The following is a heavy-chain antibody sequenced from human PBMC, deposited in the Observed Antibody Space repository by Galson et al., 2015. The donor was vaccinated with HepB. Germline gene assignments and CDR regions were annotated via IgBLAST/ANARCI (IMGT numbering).Heavy chain of an antibody. J-gene: IGHJ1*01. CDR2: IKSQIDGGTT. CDR1: GFTFTNAW. CDR3: ATDPSFVFVMDGIGGPEELGNF. Sequence: SLRLSCAGSGFTFTNAWMSWVRQAPGKGLEWVGRIKSQIDGGTTDYGAPVKGRFSISRDDSRNILYLQMKSLKTEDTAVYYCATDPSFVFVMDGIGGPEELGNFWGQGSLVTVSS. D-gene: IGHD3-16*01. V-gene: IGHV3-15*01.